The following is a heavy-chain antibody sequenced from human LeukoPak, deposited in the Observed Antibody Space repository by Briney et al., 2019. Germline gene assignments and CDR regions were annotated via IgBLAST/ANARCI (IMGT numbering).Heavy chain of an antibody. CDR2: IYYSGST. V-gene: IGHV4-59*01. Sequence: NSSETLSLTCTVSGGSISYDYWSWIRQPPGKGLEWIGYIYYSGSTNYNPSLKSRVTISVDTSKNQFSLNLTSVTTADTAVYYCARVSCSSTSCPRRDALDVWGQGTMVTVSS. CDR3: ARVSCSSTSCPRRDALDV. J-gene: IGHJ3*01. D-gene: IGHD2-2*01. CDR1: GGSISYDY.